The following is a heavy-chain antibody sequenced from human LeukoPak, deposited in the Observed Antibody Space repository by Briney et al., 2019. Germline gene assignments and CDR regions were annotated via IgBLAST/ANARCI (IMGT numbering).Heavy chain of an antibody. J-gene: IGHJ4*02. V-gene: IGHV1-18*01. CDR3: ARDNCGSSSCPTRHFDY. D-gene: IGHD6-13*01. Sequence: ASVKVSCKASGYTFTSYGISWVRQAPGQGLEWMGWISAYNGNTNYAQKLQGRVTMTTDTSTSTAYMELRSLRSDDTAVYYCARDNCGSSSCPTRHFDYWGQGTLVTVSS. CDR1: GYTFTSYG. CDR2: ISAYNGNT.